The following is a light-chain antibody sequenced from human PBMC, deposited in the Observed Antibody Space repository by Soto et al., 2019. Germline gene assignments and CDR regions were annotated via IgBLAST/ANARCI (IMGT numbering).Light chain of an antibody. J-gene: IGLJ3*02. CDR3: SSYTRSRTVV. CDR2: DVS. CDR1: NSDVGAYNY. V-gene: IGLV2-14*01. Sequence: QSVLTQPASVSASPGQSITISCIGTNSDVGAYNYVCWYQQHPDKVPKLIIHDVSNRPSGVSNRFSGSKSDNTASLTISGLQAEDEADYYCSSYTRSRTVVFGGGTKVTVL.